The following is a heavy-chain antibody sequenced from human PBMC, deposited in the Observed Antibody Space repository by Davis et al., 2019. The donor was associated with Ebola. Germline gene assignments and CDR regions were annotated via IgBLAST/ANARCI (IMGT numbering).Heavy chain of an antibody. CDR3: ARRRNWYFDL. CDR2: INHSGST. CDR1: GGSFSGYY. Sequence: PSETLSLTCAVYGGSFSGYYWSWIRQPPGKGLEWIGEINHSGSTNYNPSLKSRVTISVDTSKNQFSLKLGSVTAADTAVYYCARRRNWYFDLWGRGTLVTVSS. J-gene: IGHJ2*01. V-gene: IGHV4-34*01.